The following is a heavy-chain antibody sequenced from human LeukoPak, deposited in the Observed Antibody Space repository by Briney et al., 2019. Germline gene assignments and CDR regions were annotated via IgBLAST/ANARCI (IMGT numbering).Heavy chain of an antibody. Sequence: SETLSLTCTVSGGSISSYYWSWIRQPPGKGLEWIGYIYYSGSTNYNPSLKSRVTISVDTSKNQFSLKLSSVTAADTAVYYCARERITMVRGVPGWFDPWGQGTLVTVSS. J-gene: IGHJ5*02. CDR2: IYYSGST. CDR3: ARERITMVRGVPGWFDP. D-gene: IGHD3-10*01. V-gene: IGHV4-59*01. CDR1: GGSISSYY.